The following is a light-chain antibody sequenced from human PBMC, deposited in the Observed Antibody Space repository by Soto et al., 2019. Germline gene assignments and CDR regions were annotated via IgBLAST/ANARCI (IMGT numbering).Light chain of an antibody. CDR2: SNK. Sequence: QAVVTQPPSASGTPGQRVTISCSGSSSNIAINTVNWYQQLPGTAPKLLISSNKQRPSGVPDRFSGSKSGTSASLAISGLQSEDEADYYCAAWYDSLTGPVFGGGTQVTV. CDR3: AAWYDSLTGPV. V-gene: IGLV1-44*01. CDR1: SSNIAINT. J-gene: IGLJ3*02.